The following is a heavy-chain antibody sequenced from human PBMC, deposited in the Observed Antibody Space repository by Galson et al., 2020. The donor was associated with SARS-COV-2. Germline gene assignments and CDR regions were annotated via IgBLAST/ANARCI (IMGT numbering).Heavy chain of an antibody. D-gene: IGHD3-22*01. CDR3: ARFYFGDSSGYYHDY. J-gene: IGHJ4*02. V-gene: IGHV3-30-3*01. CDR2: ISYDGSNK. CDR1: GFTFSSYA. Sequence: GGSLRLSCAASGFTFSSYAMHWVRQAPGKGLEWVVVISYDGSNKYYADSVKGRFTISRDNSKNTLYLQMNSLRAEDTAVYYCARFYFGDSSGYYHDYWGQGTLVTVSS.